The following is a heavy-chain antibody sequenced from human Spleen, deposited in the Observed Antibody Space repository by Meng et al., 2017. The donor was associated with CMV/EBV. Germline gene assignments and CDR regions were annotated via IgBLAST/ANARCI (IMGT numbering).Heavy chain of an antibody. D-gene: IGHD3-22*01. V-gene: IGHV1-18*04. CDR1: GYTFTGYY. CDR2: ISSYNGNT. CDR3: ARLPRVVNNYYYYTMDV. J-gene: IGHJ6*02. Sequence: ASVKVSCKPSGYTFTGYYMHWVRQAPGEGLEWMGWISSYNGNTNYAQKFQGRVTMTTDTSTSTAYMEVRSLRSDDTAVYYCARLPRVVNNYYYYTMDVWGQGTTVTVSS.